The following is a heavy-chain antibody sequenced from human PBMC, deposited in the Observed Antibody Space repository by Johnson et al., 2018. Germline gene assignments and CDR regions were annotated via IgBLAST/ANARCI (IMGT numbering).Heavy chain of an antibody. CDR1: GVSLSLHQ. D-gene: IGHD2/OR15-2a*01. CDR2: IYEDGST. CDR3: SRESFSMTAGNDGFDF. Sequence: QVQLQESGPGLVKPSETXSLICTVSGVSLSLHQWDWIRQPPGKGLELMGVIYEDGSTNYNPSLKDRVPLSVDTSKNQFSRKLTSATAADTAVYYCSRESFSMTAGNDGFDFWGQGTMVSVSS. V-gene: IGHV4-59*11. J-gene: IGHJ3*01.